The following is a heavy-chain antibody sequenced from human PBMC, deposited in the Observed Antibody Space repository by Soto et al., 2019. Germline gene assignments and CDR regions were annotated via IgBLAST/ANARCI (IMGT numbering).Heavy chain of an antibody. V-gene: IGHV2-26*01. CDR3: ARIRRAAAGNYYYYGMDV. Sequence: QVTLKESGPVLVKPTETLTLTCTVSGFSLSNARMGVSWIRQPPGKALEWLAHIFSNDEKSYSTSLKSRLTVSKDTSNSQVVLTMTNMDPVDTATYYCARIRRAAAGNYYYYGMDVWGQGTTVTVSS. J-gene: IGHJ6*02. CDR1: GFSLSNARMG. CDR2: IFSNDEK. D-gene: IGHD6-13*01.